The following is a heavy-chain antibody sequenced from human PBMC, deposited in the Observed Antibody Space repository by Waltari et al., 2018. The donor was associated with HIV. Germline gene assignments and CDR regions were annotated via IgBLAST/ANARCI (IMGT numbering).Heavy chain of an antibody. D-gene: IGHD3-22*01. Sequence: QVQLVQSGAEVKKPGASVKVSCKASGYTFPSYAMHWVRQAPGQRLEWMGWINAGNGNTKYSQKFQGRVTITRDTSASTAYMELSSLRSEDTAVYYCARGRYYDSSGPYFDYWGQGTLVTVSS. CDR3: ARGRYYDSSGPYFDY. CDR1: GYTFPSYA. V-gene: IGHV1-3*01. J-gene: IGHJ4*02. CDR2: INAGNGNT.